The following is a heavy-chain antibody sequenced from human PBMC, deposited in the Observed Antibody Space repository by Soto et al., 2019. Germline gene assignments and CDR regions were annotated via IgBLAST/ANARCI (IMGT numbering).Heavy chain of an antibody. CDR1: GYTFTSYA. V-gene: IGHV1-3*01. J-gene: IGHJ2*01. CDR3: ARGGSLYWYFDL. D-gene: IGHD1-26*01. Sequence: QVQLVQSGAEVKKPGASVKVSCMASGYTFTSYAMHWVRQAPGQRLEWMGWINAGNGNTKYAQKFQGRVTITRDTSASTAYMELSSLRSEDTPVYYCARGGSLYWYFDLWGRGTLVTVSS. CDR2: INAGNGNT.